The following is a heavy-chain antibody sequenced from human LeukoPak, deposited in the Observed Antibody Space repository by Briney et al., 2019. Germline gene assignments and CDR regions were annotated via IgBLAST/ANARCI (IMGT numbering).Heavy chain of an antibody. Sequence: SETLSLICSVSGGSTSSTNYYWGWIRQPPGKGLECIGSIYYSGNTYYNPSLKSRVTISVDTSKNQFSLRLSSVTAADTAVYYCARVGQLAFDYWGQGTLVTVSS. CDR1: GGSTSSTNYY. V-gene: IGHV4-39*07. J-gene: IGHJ4*02. CDR3: ARVGQLAFDY. CDR2: IYYSGNT. D-gene: IGHD6-13*01.